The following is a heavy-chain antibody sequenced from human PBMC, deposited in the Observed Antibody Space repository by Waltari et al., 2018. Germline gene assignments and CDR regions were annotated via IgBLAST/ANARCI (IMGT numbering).Heavy chain of an antibody. CDR1: GFTFSIYG. V-gene: IGHV3-74*01. D-gene: IGHD1-1*01. J-gene: IGHJ3*02. CDR2: CNSDGIST. CDR3: ASWRSLGDAFDI. Sequence: EVQLVESGGGLVEPGGTMRLYCSATGFTFSIYGRHWVRQAPGKGLVWVSLCNSDGISTSYADSVKCRFTISRDNAKTTLYLQINRLRAEDTAVYYCASWRSLGDAFDIWGQATMVTVSP.